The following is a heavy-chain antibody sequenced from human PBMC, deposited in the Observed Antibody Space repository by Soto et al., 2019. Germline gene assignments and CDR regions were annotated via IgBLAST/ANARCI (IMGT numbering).Heavy chain of an antibody. V-gene: IGHV4-34*01. CDR3: ARGSYRANVPSKMYCSSTSCQRIWFDP. J-gene: IGHJ5*02. CDR1: GGSFSGYY. Sequence: PSETLSLTCAVYGGSFSGYYWSWIRQPPGKGLEWIGEINHSGSTNYNPSLKSRVTISVDTSKNQFSLKLSSVTAADTAVYYCARGSYRANVPSKMYCSSTSCQRIWFDPWGQGTLVTVSS. D-gene: IGHD2-2*01. CDR2: INHSGST.